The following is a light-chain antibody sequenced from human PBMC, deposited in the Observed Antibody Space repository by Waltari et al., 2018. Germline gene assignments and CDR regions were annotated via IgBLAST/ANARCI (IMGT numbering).Light chain of an antibody. Sequence: HRPGKAPKPMSYCVSKRPSRVSNRFCGSKSGNTASLTISGLQADDEAYYYCSSYTSSSTVVFGGGTKLTVL. CDR3: SSYTSSSTVV. V-gene: IGLV2-14*03. CDR2: CVS. J-gene: IGLJ2*01.